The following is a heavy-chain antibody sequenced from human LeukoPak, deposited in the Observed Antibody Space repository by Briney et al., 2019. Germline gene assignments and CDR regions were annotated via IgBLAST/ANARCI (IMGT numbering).Heavy chain of an antibody. CDR3: ARGARGWYLRY. CDR2: INHSGST. D-gene: IGHD6-19*01. CDR1: GRSFSGYY. Sequence: SETLSLTCAVYGRSFSGYYWSWIRQPPGKGLEWIGEINHSGSTNYNPSLKSRATISVDTSKNQFSLKLSSVTAADTAVYYCARGARGWYLRYWGQGTLVTVSS. V-gene: IGHV4-34*01. J-gene: IGHJ4*02.